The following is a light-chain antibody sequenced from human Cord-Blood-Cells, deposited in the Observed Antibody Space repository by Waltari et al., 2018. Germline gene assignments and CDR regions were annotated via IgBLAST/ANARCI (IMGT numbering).Light chain of an antibody. V-gene: IGLV3-1*01. J-gene: IGLJ1*01. CDR2: QDS. CDR3: QAWDSSIPYV. Sequence: SYELTQPPSVSVSPGQTASITCSGDKLGDKYACWYQQKSGQSPVLVIYQDSKRPSGIPERFSGSTSGNTATLTISGTQAMDEADYYCQAWDSSIPYVFGTGTKVTVL. CDR1: KLGDKY.